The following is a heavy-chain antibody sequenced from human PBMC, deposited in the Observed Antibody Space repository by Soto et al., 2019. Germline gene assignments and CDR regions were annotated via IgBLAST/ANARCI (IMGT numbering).Heavy chain of an antibody. D-gene: IGHD3-22*01. CDR2: IIPIFGTA. Sequence: QVQLVQSGAEVKKPGSSVKVSCKASGGTFSSYAISWVRQAPEQGLEWMGGIIPIFGTANYAQKFQGRVTITADKSTSTAYMELSSLRSEDTAVYYCASTYYYDSSGYYYVGDYWGQGTLVTVSS. CDR1: GGTFSSYA. CDR3: ASTYYYDSSGYYYVGDY. V-gene: IGHV1-69*06. J-gene: IGHJ4*02.